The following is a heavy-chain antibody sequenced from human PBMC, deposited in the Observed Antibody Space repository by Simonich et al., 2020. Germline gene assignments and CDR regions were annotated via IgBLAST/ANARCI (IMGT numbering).Heavy chain of an antibody. CDR3: ARDRAARYYYYYYMDV. D-gene: IGHD6-6*01. CDR2: INTNSGGT. V-gene: IGHV1-2*02. Sequence: QVQLVQSGAEVKKPGASVKVSCKASGYTFTGYYMHWVRQAPGQGLEWVGWINTNSGGTNSAQKFQGRVTMTRDTSISTAYMELSRLRSDDTAVYYCARDRAARYYYYYYMDVWGKGTTVTVSS. CDR1: GYTFTGYY. J-gene: IGHJ6*03.